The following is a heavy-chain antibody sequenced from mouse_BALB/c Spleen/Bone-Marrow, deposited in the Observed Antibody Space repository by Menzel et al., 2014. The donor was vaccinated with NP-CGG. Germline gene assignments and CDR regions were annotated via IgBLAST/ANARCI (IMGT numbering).Heavy chain of an antibody. CDR3: ARPMPTGLYWYFDV. CDR2: IDPANGNT. CDR1: GFNIKDTY. J-gene: IGHJ1*01. D-gene: IGHD6-5*01. Sequence: EVQLQESGAELVKPGASVKLSCAASGFNIKDTYMHWVKQRPEQGLEWIGRIDPANGNTKYDPKFQGKATITADTSSNTAYLQLSSLKSEDTAVYYCARPMPTGLYWYFDVWGAGTTVTVSS. V-gene: IGHV14-3*02.